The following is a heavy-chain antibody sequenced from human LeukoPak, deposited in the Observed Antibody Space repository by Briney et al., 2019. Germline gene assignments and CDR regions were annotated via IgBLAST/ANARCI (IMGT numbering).Heavy chain of an antibody. CDR2: IRYDGSNK. CDR3: AKEYCSSTSCYFRYYYYYYYMDV. Sequence: GGSLRLSCAASGFTFSSYGMHWVRQAPGKGLEWVAFIRYDGSNKYYADSVKGRFTISRDNSKNTLYLQMNSLRAEDTAVYYCAKEYCSSTSCYFRYYYYYYYMDVWGKGTTVTISS. V-gene: IGHV3-30*02. J-gene: IGHJ6*03. D-gene: IGHD2-2*01. CDR1: GFTFSSYG.